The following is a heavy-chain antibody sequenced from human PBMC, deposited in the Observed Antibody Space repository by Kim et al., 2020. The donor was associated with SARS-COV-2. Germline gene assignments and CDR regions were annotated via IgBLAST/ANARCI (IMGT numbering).Heavy chain of an antibody. CDR1: GFTLSHYV. CDR2: ISASGGST. D-gene: IGHD3-22*01. CDR3: AKARGSSGYYQFDY. V-gene: IGHV3-23*01. J-gene: IGHJ4*02. Sequence: GGSLRLSCAASGFTLSHYVMSWVRQAPGKGLEWVSGISASGGSTYYADSVKGRFTISRDNSKDTLYLQMNSLRVEDTAGYYCAKARGSSGYYQFDYWGQGTLVTVSS.